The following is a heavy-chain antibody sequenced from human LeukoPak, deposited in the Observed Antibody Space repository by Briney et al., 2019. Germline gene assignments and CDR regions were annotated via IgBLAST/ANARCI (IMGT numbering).Heavy chain of an antibody. D-gene: IGHD6-13*01. CDR1: GFIFSNYA. J-gene: IGHJ5*02. CDR2: ISYDGSNR. Sequence: GGSLRLSCAASGFIFSNYAMHWVRQAPGKGLEWVAVISYDGSNRYYADSVKGRFTISRDNSKNTLFLQMNSLRAEDTAVYYCARDLDSSSWYILWFDPWGQGTLVTVSS. V-gene: IGHV3-30-3*01. CDR3: ARDLDSSSWYILWFDP.